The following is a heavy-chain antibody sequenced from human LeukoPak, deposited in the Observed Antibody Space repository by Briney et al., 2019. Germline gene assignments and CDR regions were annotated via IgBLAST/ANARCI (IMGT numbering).Heavy chain of an antibody. J-gene: IGHJ4*02. V-gene: IGHV3-11*06. CDR1: GFTFSDCY. D-gene: IGHD3-16*01. CDR2: ISSSSSYT. CDR3: ARVDYDTVAYYFDY. Sequence: GGSLRLSCAASGFTFSDCYMSWIRQAPGKGLEWVSYISSSSSYTNYADSVKGRFTISRDNAKNSLYLQMNSLRAEDTAVYYCARVDYDTVAYYFDYWGQGTLVTVSS.